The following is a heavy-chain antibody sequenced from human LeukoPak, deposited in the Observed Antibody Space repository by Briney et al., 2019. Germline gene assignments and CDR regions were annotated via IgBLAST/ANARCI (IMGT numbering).Heavy chain of an antibody. D-gene: IGHD6-13*01. CDR1: GSSLTTSGVG. J-gene: IGHJ4*02. V-gene: IGHV2-5*02. Sequence: SGPTLVNPTQTLTLTCTLTGSSLTTSGVGVGWIRQPPGKALAWLALIYWDDDARYTESLKSRLTITKDTSENQVVLTMTNLDPVDTGTYYCAHISRRSYYFDYWGQGTLVTVSS. CDR2: IYWDDDA. CDR3: AHISRRSYYFDY.